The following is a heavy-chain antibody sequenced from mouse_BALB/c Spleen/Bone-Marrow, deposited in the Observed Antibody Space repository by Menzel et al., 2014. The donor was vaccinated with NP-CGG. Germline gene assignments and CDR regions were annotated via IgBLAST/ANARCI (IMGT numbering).Heavy chain of an antibody. D-gene: IGHD2-3*01. V-gene: IGHV5-6-2*01. CDR3: ASLYDGYSVFVY. J-gene: IGHJ3*01. CDR2: INTNGGST. Sequence: EVKVEESGGGLVKLGGSLKLSCAASGFTFSSYYMSWVRQTPEKRLELVAAINTNGGSTYYPDTVKGRFTISRDNAKNTLYLQMSSLKSEDKALYYCASLYDGYSVFVYWGQGTLVTVSA. CDR1: GFTFSSYY.